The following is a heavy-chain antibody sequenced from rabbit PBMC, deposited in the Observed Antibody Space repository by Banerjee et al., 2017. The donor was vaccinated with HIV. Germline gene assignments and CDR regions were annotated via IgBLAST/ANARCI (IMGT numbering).Heavy chain of an antibody. Sequence: QEQLVESGGGLVTLGASLTLTCKASGIDFSGFGISWVRQAPGKGLEWIANIYPDYGSTDYASWVNGRFTISLDNAQNTLFLQMTSLTAADTATYFCARAVYASSSGYYMDLWGPGTLVTVS. D-gene: IGHD1-1*01. CDR2: IYPDYGST. V-gene: IGHV1S47*01. CDR1: GIDFSGFG. J-gene: IGHJ4*01. CDR3: ARAVYASSSGYYMDL.